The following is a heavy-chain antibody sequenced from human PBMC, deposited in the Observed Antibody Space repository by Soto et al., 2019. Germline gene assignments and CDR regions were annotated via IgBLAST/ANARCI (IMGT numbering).Heavy chain of an antibody. Sequence: PSETLSLTCTVSGGSISSYYWSWIRQPPGKGLEWIGYIYYSGSTNYNPSLKSRVTISVDTSKNQFSLKLSSVTAADTAVYYCARGTADIVATIPWFDYWGQGTQVTVSS. CDR3: ARGTADIVATIPWFDY. J-gene: IGHJ4*02. CDR2: IYYSGST. CDR1: GGSISSYY. V-gene: IGHV4-59*01. D-gene: IGHD5-12*01.